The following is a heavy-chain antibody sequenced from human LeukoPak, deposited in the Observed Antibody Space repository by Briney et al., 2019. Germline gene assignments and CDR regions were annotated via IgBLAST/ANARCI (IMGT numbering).Heavy chain of an antibody. CDR2: IYYSGST. CDR3: ARRFGTPFDY. J-gene: IGHJ4*02. V-gene: IGHV4-39*01. Sequence: PSETLSLTCTVSGGSISSSSYYWGWIRQPPGKGLEWIGSIYYSGSTYHNPSLKSRVTISVDTSKNQFSLKLSSVTAADTAVYYCARRFGTPFDYWGQGTLVTVSS. D-gene: IGHD3-10*01. CDR1: GGSISSSSYY.